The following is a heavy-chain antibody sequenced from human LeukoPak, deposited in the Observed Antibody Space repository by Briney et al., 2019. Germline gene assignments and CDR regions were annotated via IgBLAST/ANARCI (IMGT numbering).Heavy chain of an antibody. CDR2: IYYSGST. Sequence: PSETLSLTCTVSDGSINSYYWSWIRQPPGKGLEWVGYIYYSGSTSYNPSLKSRVTISVDTSKNQFSLKLNSVTAADTAVYYCARRKNSAWSTDAFDIWGQGTMVTVSS. J-gene: IGHJ3*02. D-gene: IGHD6-19*01. CDR3: ARRKNSAWSTDAFDI. CDR1: DGSINSYY. V-gene: IGHV4-59*08.